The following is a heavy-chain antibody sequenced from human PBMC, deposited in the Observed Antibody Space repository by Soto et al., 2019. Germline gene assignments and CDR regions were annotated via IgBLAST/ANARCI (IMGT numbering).Heavy chain of an antibody. Sequence: GGSLRLSCAASGFTFSSYAMSWVRQAPGKGLEWVSAISGSGGSTYYADSVKGRFTISRDNSKNTLYLQMNSLRAEDTAVYYCAKDQSRFLEWLLNYCGQGPLVTVYS. CDR1: GFTFSSYA. D-gene: IGHD3-3*01. CDR2: ISGSGGST. J-gene: IGHJ4*02. CDR3: AKDQSRFLEWLLNY. V-gene: IGHV3-23*01.